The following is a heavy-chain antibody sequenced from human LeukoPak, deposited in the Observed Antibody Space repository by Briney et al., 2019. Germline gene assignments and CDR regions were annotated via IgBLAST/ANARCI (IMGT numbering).Heavy chain of an antibody. CDR2: ISSSSSYI. CDR3: ARDPYSGNYGNYYYYYMDV. V-gene: IGHV3-21*01. D-gene: IGHD1-26*01. Sequence: PGGSLRLSCAASGFTFSSYSMNSVRQAPGKGLEWVSSISSSSSYIYYADSVKGRFTISRDNAKDSLYLQMNSLGPEDTAVYYCARDPYSGNYGNYYYYYMDVWGKGTTVTISS. J-gene: IGHJ6*03. CDR1: GFTFSSYS.